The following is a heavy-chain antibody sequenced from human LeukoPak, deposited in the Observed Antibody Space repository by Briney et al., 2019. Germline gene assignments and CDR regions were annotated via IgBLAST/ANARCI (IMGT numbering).Heavy chain of an antibody. D-gene: IGHD3-10*01. CDR3: ARGRTRGNWFDP. CDR2: IYRSGST. Sequence: SETLSLTCTVSGGSISSYYWSWIRQPAGKGLEWIGRIYRSGSTNYNPSLKSRVTMSIDTSKNQFSLKLSSVTAADTAVYYCARGRTRGNWFDPWGQGTLVTVSS. V-gene: IGHV4-4*07. J-gene: IGHJ5*02. CDR1: GGSISSYY.